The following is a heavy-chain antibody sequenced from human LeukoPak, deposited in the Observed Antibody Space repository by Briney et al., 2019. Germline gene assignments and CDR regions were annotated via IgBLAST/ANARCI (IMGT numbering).Heavy chain of an antibody. CDR1: GFTFSNYG. Sequence: PGGSLRLSCAASGFTFSNYGMHWVRQAPGKGLEWVAVISYDGSNKYYADSVKGRFTISRDNSKNTLYLQMNSLRAEDTAVYYCAKGPHFSSGWYYYGMDVWGQGTTVTVSS. V-gene: IGHV3-30*18. CDR2: ISYDGSNK. D-gene: IGHD6-19*01. J-gene: IGHJ6*02. CDR3: AKGPHFSSGWYYYGMDV.